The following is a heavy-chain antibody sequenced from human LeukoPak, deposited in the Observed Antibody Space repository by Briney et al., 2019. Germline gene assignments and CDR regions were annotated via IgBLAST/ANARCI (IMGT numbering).Heavy chain of an antibody. D-gene: IGHD1-26*01. V-gene: IGHV3-30-3*01. CDR1: GFTFSSYA. Sequence: PGGSLRLSCAASGFTFSSYAMHWVRQAPGKGLEWVAVISYDGSNKYYADSVKGRFTISRDNAKNSLYLQMNSLRAEDTALYYCAKDSGSYYFDYWGQGTLVTVSS. CDR2: ISYDGSNK. CDR3: AKDSGSYYFDY. J-gene: IGHJ4*02.